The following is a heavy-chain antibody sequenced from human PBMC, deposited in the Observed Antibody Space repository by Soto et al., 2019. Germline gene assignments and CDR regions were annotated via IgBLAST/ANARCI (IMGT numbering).Heavy chain of an antibody. CDR2: IYHSGST. D-gene: IGHD6-19*01. Sequence: QLQLQESGSGLVKPSQTLSLTCAVSGGSISSGGYSWSWIRQPPGKGLEWIGYIYHSGSTYYNPSLKSRVTISVDRSKNQFSLKLSSVTAADTPVYYCARAGGLGAVAADYWGQGTLVTVSS. V-gene: IGHV4-30-2*01. CDR3: ARAGGLGAVAADY. J-gene: IGHJ4*02. CDR1: GGSISSGGYS.